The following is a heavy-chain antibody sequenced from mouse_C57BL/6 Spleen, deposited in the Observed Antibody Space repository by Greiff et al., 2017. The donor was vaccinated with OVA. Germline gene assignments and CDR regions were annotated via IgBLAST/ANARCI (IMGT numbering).Heavy chain of an antibody. Sequence: DVMLVESGGDLVKPGGSLKLSCAASGFTFSSYGMSWVRQTPDKRLEWVATISSGGSYTYYPDSVKGRFTISRDNAKNTLYLQMSSLKSEDTAMYYCARRGDYGGYYYAMDYWGQGTSVTVSS. CDR3: ARRGDYGGYYYAMDY. CDR2: ISSGGSYT. CDR1: GFTFSSYG. J-gene: IGHJ4*01. D-gene: IGHD2-4*01. V-gene: IGHV5-6*02.